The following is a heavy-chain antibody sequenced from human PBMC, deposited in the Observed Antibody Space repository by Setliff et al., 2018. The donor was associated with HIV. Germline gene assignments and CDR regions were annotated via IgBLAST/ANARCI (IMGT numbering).Heavy chain of an antibody. CDR1: GGSIRSYY. D-gene: IGHD3-10*01. CDR2: IYTSGIT. V-gene: IGHV4-4*08. CDR3: ARGKGVGGVVITGGLDV. J-gene: IGHJ6*03. Sequence: PSETLSLTCTVSGGSIRSYYWSWIRQSPGKGLEWIGYIYTSGITDYNPSLKSRVTISGDTSKNQFSLKLSSVTAADTAVYYCARGKGVGGVVITGGLDVWGKGTTVTVS.